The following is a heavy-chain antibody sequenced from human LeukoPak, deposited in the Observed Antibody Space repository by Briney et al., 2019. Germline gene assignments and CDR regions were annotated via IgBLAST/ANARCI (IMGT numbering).Heavy chain of an antibody. J-gene: IGHJ4*02. V-gene: IGHV3-74*03. Sequence: TGGSLRLSCAASGFTFSSDWMHWVRQAPGQGLVWVSRISSDGSGTKYADSVKGRITISRDTSNNTLYLHMNSLRPEDTAVYYCAKDRETTASGTFDYWGQGTLVTVSS. CDR3: AKDRETTASGTFDY. D-gene: IGHD6-13*01. CDR2: ISSDGSGT. CDR1: GFTFSSDW.